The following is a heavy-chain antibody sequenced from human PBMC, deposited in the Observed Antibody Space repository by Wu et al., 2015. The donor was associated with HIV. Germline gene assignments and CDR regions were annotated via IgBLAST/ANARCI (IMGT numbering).Heavy chain of an antibody. Sequence: QVQLVQSGAEVKKPGASVKVSCKASGYTFTGYYMHWVRQAPGQGLEWMGWINPNSGGTNYARKFQGRVTMTRDTSFSTAYMNLISLTSDDTAVYYCAKGNYDFWAAHFADNWFGPWGQGTLVTVSS. D-gene: IGHD3-3*01. CDR2: INPNSGGT. CDR3: AKGNYDFWAAHFADNWFGP. V-gene: IGHV1-2*02. J-gene: IGHJ5*02. CDR1: GYTFTGYY.